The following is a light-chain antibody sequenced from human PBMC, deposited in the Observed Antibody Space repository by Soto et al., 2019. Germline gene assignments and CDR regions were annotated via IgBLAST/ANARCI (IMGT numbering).Light chain of an antibody. CDR3: LPHDNLPWT. J-gene: IGKJ1*01. Sequence: DIQMTQSPSSLSASVGDKVIITCRASQDIGSDLAWYQQKPGKAPERLIYAASSLQNGVPSRFSASGSGTQFNITISSLNPEDFETYYCLPHDNLPWTFGQGTKVDIK. CDR1: QDIGSD. V-gene: IGKV1-17*01. CDR2: AAS.